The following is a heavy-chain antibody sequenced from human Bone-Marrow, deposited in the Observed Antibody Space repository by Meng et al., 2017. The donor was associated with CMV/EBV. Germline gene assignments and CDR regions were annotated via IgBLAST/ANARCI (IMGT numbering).Heavy chain of an antibody. CDR1: GYTFTSYG. CDR3: ARDPQFWSGSYSDY. V-gene: IGHV1-18*01. J-gene: IGHJ4*02. Sequence: ASVKVSCKASGYTFTSYGISWVRQAPGQGLEWMGWISAYNGNTNYAQKLQDRVTMTTDTSTSTAYMELRSLRSDDTAVYYCARDPQFWSGSYSDYWGQGTPVTVSS. D-gene: IGHD3-3*01. CDR2: ISAYNGNT.